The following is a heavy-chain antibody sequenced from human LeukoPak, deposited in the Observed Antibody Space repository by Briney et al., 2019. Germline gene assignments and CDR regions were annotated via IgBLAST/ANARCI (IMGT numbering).Heavy chain of an antibody. Sequence: SETLSLTCTVSGGSISSGDYYWSWIRQPPGKGLECIGYIYYSGSTYYNPSLKSRVTISVDTSKNQFSLKLSSVTAADTAVYYCARGEGHYYYYYYMDVWGKGTTVTVSS. V-gene: IGHV4-30-4*08. CDR1: GGSISSGDYY. J-gene: IGHJ6*03. CDR2: IYYSGST. CDR3: ARGEGHYYYYYYMDV.